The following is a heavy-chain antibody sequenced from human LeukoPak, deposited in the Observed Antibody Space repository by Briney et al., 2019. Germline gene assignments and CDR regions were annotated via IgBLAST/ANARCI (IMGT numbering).Heavy chain of an antibody. Sequence: ASLKVSCKASGYTFTSYYMHWVRHAPGQGLEWMGIINPSGGSTSYARKFQGRVTMTRDTSTSTVYMELSSLRSEDTAVYYCAREIPSSSFYYYYGMDVWGQGSTVTVCS. J-gene: IGHJ6*02. V-gene: IGHV1-46*01. CDR3: AREIPSSSFYYYYGMDV. CDR1: GYTFTSYY. D-gene: IGHD6-13*01. CDR2: INPSGGST.